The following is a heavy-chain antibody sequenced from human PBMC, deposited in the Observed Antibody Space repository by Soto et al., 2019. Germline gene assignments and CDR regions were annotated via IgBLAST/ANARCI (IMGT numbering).Heavy chain of an antibody. D-gene: IGHD1-26*01. V-gene: IGHV4-59*01. CDR1: GCSLRGYY. J-gene: IGHJ3*02. Sequence: SETRSLTWPGSGCSLRGYYWSWIRQPPGKGLEWIAYIYYSGSTNYNPSLRSRVTISVDTSKNQFSLRLISVTAADTAVYYCARVKGTVGDVFDIWGQGTMVTVSS. CDR3: ARVKGTVGDVFDI. CDR2: IYYSGST.